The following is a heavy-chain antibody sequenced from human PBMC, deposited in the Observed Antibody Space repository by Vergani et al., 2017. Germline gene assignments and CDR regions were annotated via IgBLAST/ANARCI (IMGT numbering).Heavy chain of an antibody. J-gene: IGHJ3*02. V-gene: IGHV3-30-3*01. Sequence: QVQLVESGGGVVQPGRSLRLSCAASGFTFSSYAMHWVRQAPGKGLEWVAVISYDGSNKYYADSVKGRFTISRDNSKNTLYLQMNSLRAEDTAVYYCARNGGFIVATIVAFDIWGQGTMVTVSS. CDR1: GFTFSSYA. CDR2: ISYDGSNK. CDR3: ARNGGFIVATIVAFDI. D-gene: IGHD5-12*01.